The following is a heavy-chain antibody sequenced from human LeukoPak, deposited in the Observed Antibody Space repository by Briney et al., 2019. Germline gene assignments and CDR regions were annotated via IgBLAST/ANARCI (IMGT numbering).Heavy chain of an antibody. J-gene: IGHJ6*04. CDR1: GGSFSGYY. D-gene: IGHD2-15*01. Sequence: SETLSLTCAVYGGSFSGYYWSWIRQPPGKGLEWIGEINHSGSTNYNPSLKSRVTISVDTSKNQFSLELSSVTAADTAVYYCARGRYCSGGSCYSPYYYYYGMDVWGKGTTVTVSS. CDR3: ARGRYCSGGSCYSPYYYYYGMDV. CDR2: INHSGST. V-gene: IGHV4-34*01.